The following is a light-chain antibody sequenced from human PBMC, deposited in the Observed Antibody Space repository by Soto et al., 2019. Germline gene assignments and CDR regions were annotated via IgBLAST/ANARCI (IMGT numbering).Light chain of an antibody. V-gene: IGLV2-8*01. CDR1: SSDVGGCKF. CDR3: SACAGSNNPYV. Sequence: QSALTQPPSASGSPGQSVTISCTGTSSDVGGCKFVSWYQQYPGKAPKLILDEVSKRPSGVPDRFSGSKSGNTASLTVSGLQAEDEADYYCSACAGSNNPYVFGTGPKLTVL. J-gene: IGLJ1*01. CDR2: EVS.